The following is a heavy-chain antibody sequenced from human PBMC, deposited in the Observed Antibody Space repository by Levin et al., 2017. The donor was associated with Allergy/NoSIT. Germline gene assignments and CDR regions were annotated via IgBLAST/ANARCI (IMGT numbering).Heavy chain of an antibody. D-gene: IGHD3-22*01. J-gene: IGHJ6*02. V-gene: IGHV3-11*01. CDR2: ISGSSSTI. CDR3: ARDAMIARMDV. Sequence: GGSLRLSCAASGFTFSNYYMSWIRQAPGKGLEWVSYISGSSSTIYYADSVKGRFTISRDNAKNSLYLQTNSLRAEDTAVYYCARDAMIARMDVWGQGTTVTVAS. CDR1: GFTFSNYY.